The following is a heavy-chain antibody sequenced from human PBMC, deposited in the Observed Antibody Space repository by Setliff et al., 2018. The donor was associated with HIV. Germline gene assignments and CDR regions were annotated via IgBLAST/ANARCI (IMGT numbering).Heavy chain of an antibody. D-gene: IGHD1-26*01. V-gene: IGHV3-7*03. CDR3: ARNTDVDSVYRPFHI. CDR2: IDQDGSET. Sequence: GGSLRLSCAVSGFMFSKYWMSWVRQAPGKGLEWVATIDQDGSETYYVDSVKGRFTISRDNAKNSLYLQMNSLRAEDTAVYYCARNTDVDSVYRPFHIWGQGTMVTVSS. J-gene: IGHJ3*02. CDR1: GFMFSKYW.